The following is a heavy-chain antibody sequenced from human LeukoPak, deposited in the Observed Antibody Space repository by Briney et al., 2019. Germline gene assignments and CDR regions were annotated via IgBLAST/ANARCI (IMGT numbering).Heavy chain of an antibody. CDR1: GYTFTSYA. D-gene: IGHD1-26*01. V-gene: IGHV7-4-1*02. CDR2: INTNTGNP. J-gene: IGHJ4*02. CDR3: ARDMSGSYYIGFDY. Sequence: VASVKVSCKASGYTFTSYAMNWVRQAPGQGLEWMGWINTNTGNPTYAQGFTGRFVFSLDTSVSTAYLQISSLKAEDTAVYYCARDMSGSYYIGFDYWGQGTLVTVSS.